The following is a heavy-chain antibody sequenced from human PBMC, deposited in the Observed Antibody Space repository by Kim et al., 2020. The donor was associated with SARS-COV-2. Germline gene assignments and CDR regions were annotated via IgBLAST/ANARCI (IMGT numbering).Heavy chain of an antibody. CDR3: ARESGVLRYFDWFPPYFDY. Sequence: GGSLGLSCAASGFTFSSYGMHWVRQAPGKGLEWVAVIWYDGSNKYYADSVKGRFTISRDNSKNTLYLQMNSLRAEDTAVYYCARESGVLRYFDWFPPYFDYWGQGTLVTVSS. V-gene: IGHV3-33*01. D-gene: IGHD3-9*01. CDR2: IWYDGSNK. CDR1: GFTFSSYG. J-gene: IGHJ4*02.